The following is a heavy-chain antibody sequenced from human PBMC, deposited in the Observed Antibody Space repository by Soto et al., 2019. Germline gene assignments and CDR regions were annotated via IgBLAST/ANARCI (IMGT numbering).Heavy chain of an antibody. Sequence: GGSLRLSCAASGLTFSNYGMHWVRQAPGKGLEWVAVIWYDGSNKYYADSVKGRFTISRDNAKNSLYLQMNSLRAEDTALYYCARELGGFGDYYYYGMDVWGQGTTVTVSS. CDR1: GLTFSNYG. J-gene: IGHJ6*02. CDR3: ARELGGFGDYYYYGMDV. CDR2: IWYDGSNK. D-gene: IGHD3-10*01. V-gene: IGHV3-33*08.